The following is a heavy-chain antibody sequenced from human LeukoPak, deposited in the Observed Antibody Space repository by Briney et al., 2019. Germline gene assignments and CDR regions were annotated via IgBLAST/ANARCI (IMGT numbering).Heavy chain of an antibody. J-gene: IGHJ4*02. D-gene: IGHD6-19*01. V-gene: IGHV3-33*01. CDR1: GFTFSSYG. CDR2: IWYDGSNK. Sequence: GGSLRLSCAASGFTFSSYGMHWVRQAPGKGLEWVGVIWYDGSNKYYADSVKGRFTISRDNSKNTLCLQMNSLRAEDTAVYYCARELSVAVAGRRLDYWGQGTLVTVSS. CDR3: ARELSVAVAGRRLDY.